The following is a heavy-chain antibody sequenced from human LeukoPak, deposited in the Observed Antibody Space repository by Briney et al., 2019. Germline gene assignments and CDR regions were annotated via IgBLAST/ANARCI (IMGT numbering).Heavy chain of an antibody. Sequence: GESLKISCKGSGYSFTSYWIGWVRQMPGKGLEWMGIIYPGDSDTRYSPSFQGQVTISADKSISTAYLQWSSLKASDTAMYYCARGSYCGGDCSPLYYYYGMDVWGQGTTVTVSS. V-gene: IGHV5-51*01. J-gene: IGHJ6*02. CDR2: IYPGDSDT. CDR1: GYSFTSYW. CDR3: ARGSYCGGDCSPLYYYYGMDV. D-gene: IGHD2-21*02.